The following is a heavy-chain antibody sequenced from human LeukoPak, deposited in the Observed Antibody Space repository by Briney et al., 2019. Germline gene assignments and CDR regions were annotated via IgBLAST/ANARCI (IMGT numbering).Heavy chain of an antibody. D-gene: IGHD6-19*01. J-gene: IGHJ4*02. CDR1: GGTFSSYT. CDR3: ARHSGSGWQALGY. Sequence: ASVKVSCKASGGTFSSYTISWVRQAPGLGLEWMGWTSYNGNTNYAQKFQDRVTMTTDTSTTTAYMELRSLESDDTAVYYCARHSGSGWQALGYWGQGTLVTVSS. CDR2: TSYNGNT. V-gene: IGHV1-18*01.